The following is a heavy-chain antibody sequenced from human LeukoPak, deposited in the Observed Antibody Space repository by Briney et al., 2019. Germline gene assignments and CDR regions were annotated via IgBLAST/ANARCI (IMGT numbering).Heavy chain of an antibody. J-gene: IGHJ4*02. CDR2: IIPIFGTA. D-gene: IGHD4-11*01. CDR3: ATSLSNYKYYYFDY. V-gene: IGHV1-69*05. Sequence: SVKVSCKASGGTFSSYAISRVRQAPGQGLEWMGGIIPIFGTANYAQKFQGRVTITTDESTSTAYMELSSLRSEDTAVYYCATSLSNYKYYYFDYWGQGTLVTVSS. CDR1: GGTFSSYA.